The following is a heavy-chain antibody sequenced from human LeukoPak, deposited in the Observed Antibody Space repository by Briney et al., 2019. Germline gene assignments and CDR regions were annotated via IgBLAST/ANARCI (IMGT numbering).Heavy chain of an antibody. CDR2: IYYSGST. D-gene: IGHD5-24*01. CDR3: ARRDGYNKEFDY. J-gene: IGHJ4*02. V-gene: IGHV4-39*01. CDR1: GGSISSSSYY. Sequence: ASETLSLTCTVSGGSISSSSYYWGWIRQPPGKGLEWIGTIYYSGSTYYNPSLKSRVTISVDTSKNQFSLRLSSVTAADTAVFYCARRDGYNKEFDYWGQGTLVTVSS.